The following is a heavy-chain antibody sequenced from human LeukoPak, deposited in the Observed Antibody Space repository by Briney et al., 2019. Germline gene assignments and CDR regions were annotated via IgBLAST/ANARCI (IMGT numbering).Heavy chain of an antibody. V-gene: IGHV3-33*01. CDR1: GVNFSSYG. D-gene: IGHD6-19*01. J-gene: IGHJ4*02. Sequence: PGGSLRLSCAASGVNFSSYGMHWVRQAPGKGLEWVTSICFDGSNIHYADSVKGRVIISRDNSKSALYLQMNSLRAEDTAIYYCARASLPMAVTGPFDHWGQGALVTVSS. CDR2: ICFDGSNI. CDR3: ARASLPMAVTGPFDH.